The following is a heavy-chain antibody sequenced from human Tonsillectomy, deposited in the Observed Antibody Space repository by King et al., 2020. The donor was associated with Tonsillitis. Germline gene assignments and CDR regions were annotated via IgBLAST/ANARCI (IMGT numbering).Heavy chain of an antibody. D-gene: IGHD1-26*01. J-gene: IGHJ3*02. V-gene: IGHV4-61*01. CDR1: GGSVSSGSYY. CDR2: IYYSGST. CDR3: AGDSPAWEAFDI. Sequence: QLQESGPGLVKPSETLSLTCTVSGGSVSSGSYYWSWIRQPPGKGLEWIGYIYYSGSTNYNPSLKSRVTISVDTSKNQFSLKLSSVTAADTAVYYCAGDSPAWEAFDIWGQGTMVTVSS.